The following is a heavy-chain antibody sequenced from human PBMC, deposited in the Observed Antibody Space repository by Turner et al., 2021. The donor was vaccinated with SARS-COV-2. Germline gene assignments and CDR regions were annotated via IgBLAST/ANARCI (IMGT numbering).Heavy chain of an antibody. J-gene: IGHJ4*02. D-gene: IGHD3-22*01. CDR3: ARNSPKWYYYDSSGYYDY. V-gene: IGHV4-39*01. CDR1: GGSISSSSYY. CDR2: SYYSGRN. Sequence: QLQLQESGPGLVKPSATLSLTCTVSGGSISSSSYYWGWIRQHPGKGLEWTGNSYYSGRNYYNPSFKGRVTISGDTSKNQFSMKLSSVTAADTAVYYCARNSPKWYYYDSSGYYDYWGQGTLVTVSS.